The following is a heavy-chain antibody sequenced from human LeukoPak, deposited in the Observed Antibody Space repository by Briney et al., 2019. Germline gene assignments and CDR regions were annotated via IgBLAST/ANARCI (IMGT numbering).Heavy chain of an antibody. V-gene: IGHV1-2*06. CDR1: GYTFTDNY. CDR3: ARAQNYHDRSGYSDDTFDV. J-gene: IGHJ3*01. CDR2: VNPDSGGI. Sequence: ASVKVSSKASGYTFTDNYIHWVRQAPGQGLEWMGRVNPDSGGINYAQKFQGRVTMTRGTSINTAFVELRRLRSDDTATYYCARAQNYHDRSGYSDDTFDVWGHGTMITVSS. D-gene: IGHD3-22*01.